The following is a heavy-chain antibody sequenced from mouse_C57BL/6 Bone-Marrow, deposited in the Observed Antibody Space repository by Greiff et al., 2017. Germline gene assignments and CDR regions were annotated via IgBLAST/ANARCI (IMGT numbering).Heavy chain of an antibody. CDR3: ARGIYYDYGFYAMDY. Sequence: VQLQQSGPSLVRPSQTLSLTCTVTGFSINSDCYWIWIRQFPGNKLEYIGYTFYSGITYYNPSLESRTYITRDTSKNQFSLKLSSVTTENTATYYCARGIYYDYGFYAMDYWGQGTSVTVSS. V-gene: IGHV3-3*01. CDR1: GFSINSDCY. J-gene: IGHJ4*01. CDR2: TFYSGIT. D-gene: IGHD2-4*01.